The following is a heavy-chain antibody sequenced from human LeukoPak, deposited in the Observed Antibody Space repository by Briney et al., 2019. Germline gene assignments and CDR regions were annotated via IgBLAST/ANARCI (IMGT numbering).Heavy chain of an antibody. V-gene: IGHV3-30*18. CDR2: ISYDGSNK. J-gene: IGHJ4*02. CDR3: AKDRYCSGGSCVDY. Sequence: GRSLRLSCAASGFTFSSYGMHWVRQAPGKGLEWVAVISYDGSNKYYADSVKGRFTISRDNSKNTLYLQMNSLRAEDTAVYYCAKDRYCSGGSCVDYRGQGTLVTVSS. D-gene: IGHD2-15*01. CDR1: GFTFSSYG.